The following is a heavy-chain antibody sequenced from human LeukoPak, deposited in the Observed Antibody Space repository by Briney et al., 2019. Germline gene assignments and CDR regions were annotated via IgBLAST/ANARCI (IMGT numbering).Heavy chain of an antibody. V-gene: IGHV4-59*12. D-gene: IGHD6-13*01. Sequence: SETLSLTCTVSGGSISNYYWSWIRQPPGKGLECIGYIYYSGNTNYNPSLKSRVTISVHTSKNQFSLKLSSVTAADTAVYYCARDLRSSWYFDYWGQGTLVTVSS. CDR2: IYYSGNT. CDR3: ARDLRSSWYFDY. CDR1: GGSISNYY. J-gene: IGHJ4*02.